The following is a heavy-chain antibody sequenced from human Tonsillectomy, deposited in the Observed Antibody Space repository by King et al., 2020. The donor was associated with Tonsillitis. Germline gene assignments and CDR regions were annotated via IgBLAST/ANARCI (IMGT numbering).Heavy chain of an antibody. CDR2: IHYSGST. CDR3: ARDLLHYYRNNDYYNWFDP. J-gene: IGHJ5*02. D-gene: IGHD3-22*01. V-gene: IGHV4-59*01. CDR1: GASISSYY. Sequence: QLQESGPGLVKPSETLSLTCHVSGASISSYYWSWIRQPPGKGLEWIGYIHYSGSTNHNPSLKSRVTISIDTSKNQLSLKLNSVTAADTAVYYCARDLLHYYRNNDYYNWFDPWGQGTLVTVSS.